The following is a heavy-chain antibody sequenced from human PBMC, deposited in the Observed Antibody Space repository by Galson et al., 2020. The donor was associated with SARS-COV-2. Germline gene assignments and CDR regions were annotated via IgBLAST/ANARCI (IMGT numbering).Heavy chain of an antibody. CDR2: IWYDGSNK. CDR1: GFTFSSYG. V-gene: IGHV3-33*01. D-gene: IGHD6-13*01. J-gene: IGHJ4*02. Sequence: SLKISCAASGFTFSSYGMHWVRPAPGKGLEWVAVIWYDGSNKYYADSVKGRFTISRDNSKNTLYLQMNSLRAEDTAVYYCARVREGSSSWQGYYFDYWGQGTLVTVSS. CDR3: ARVREGSSSWQGYYFDY.